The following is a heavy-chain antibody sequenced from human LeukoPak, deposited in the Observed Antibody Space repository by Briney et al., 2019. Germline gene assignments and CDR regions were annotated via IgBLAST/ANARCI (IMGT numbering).Heavy chain of an antibody. J-gene: IGHJ6*02. CDR1: GYTFTIYY. Sequence: ASVTVSCKASGYTFTIYYMHWVRQAPGQGREWMGIINPSGGSTSYAQKFQGRVTMTRDTSTSTVYMELSSLRSEDTAVYYCARAGFGEPFDGMDVWGQGTTVTVSS. D-gene: IGHD3-10*01. CDR2: INPSGGST. CDR3: ARAGFGEPFDGMDV. V-gene: IGHV1-46*01.